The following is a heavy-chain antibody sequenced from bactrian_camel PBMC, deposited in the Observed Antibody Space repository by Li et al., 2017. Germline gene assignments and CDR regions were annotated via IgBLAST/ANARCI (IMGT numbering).Heavy chain of an antibody. CDR2: IIAGGITT. CDR1: GFTLSSSA. Sequence: VQLVESGGGLVQPGGSLRLSCAASGFTLSSSAMAWIRQAPGKGLEWVSGIIAGGITTAYADSVKGRFTISQDNAKNTLYLQMNSLKPEDTATYYCAAVARSLCFLTPSSYVHWDQGTQVTVS. CDR3: AAVARSLCFLTPSSYVH. J-gene: IGHJ4*01. V-gene: IGHV3S42*01.